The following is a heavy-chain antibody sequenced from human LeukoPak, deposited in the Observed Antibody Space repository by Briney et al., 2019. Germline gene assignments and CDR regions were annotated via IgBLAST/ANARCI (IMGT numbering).Heavy chain of an antibody. Sequence: SETLSLTCTVSGGSLSSGSYYWGWLRPPPGKGLEWVGTIYYSGSTYYNPSLSSRVPISVDTSKSQVSLKLSSMTAADTAVFYCARASRETGVAFDIWGLGTMVTVSS. J-gene: IGHJ3*02. CDR1: GGSLSSGSYY. CDR3: ARASRETGVAFDI. CDR2: IYYSGST. D-gene: IGHD6-13*01. V-gene: IGHV4-39*01.